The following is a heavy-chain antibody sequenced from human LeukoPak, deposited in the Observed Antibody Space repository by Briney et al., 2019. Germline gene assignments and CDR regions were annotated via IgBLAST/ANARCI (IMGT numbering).Heavy chain of an antibody. J-gene: IGHJ4*02. CDR1: GYRFTTYW. D-gene: IGHD6-19*01. CDR3: ALSIAVAGTVTYFNL. CDR2: VYPGDSQT. Sequence: GESLKISCKGSGYRFTTYWIGWVRQMPGKGLEWVGVVYPGDSQTIYSPSFQGQVTISADKSISTVYLQWTSLKASDTAMYYCALSIAVAGTVTYFNLWGQGTLVTVSS. V-gene: IGHV5-51*01.